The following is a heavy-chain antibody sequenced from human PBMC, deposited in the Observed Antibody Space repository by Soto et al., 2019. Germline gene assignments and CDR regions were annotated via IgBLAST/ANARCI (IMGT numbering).Heavy chain of an antibody. V-gene: IGHV1-69*12. CDR2: IIPIFGTA. CDR3: ASSGGTRNYDILTGYSRPDY. J-gene: IGHJ4*02. Sequence: QVQLVQSGAEVKKPGSSVKVSCKASGGTFSSYAISWVRQAPGQGLEWMGGIIPIFGTANYAQKFQGRVTITADESTSTAYMELSSLRSEDTAVYYCASSGGTRNYDILTGYSRPDYWGQGTLVTVSS. CDR1: GGTFSSYA. D-gene: IGHD3-9*01.